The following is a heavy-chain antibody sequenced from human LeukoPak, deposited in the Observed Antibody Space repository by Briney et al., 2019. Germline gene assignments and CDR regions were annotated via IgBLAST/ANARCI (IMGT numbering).Heavy chain of an antibody. CDR2: INHSGYT. CDR1: GVSFNDYY. CDR3: TRMTTGHDY. V-gene: IGHV4-34*01. Sequence: PSETLSLTCAVSGVSFNDYYWSWVRQTPGKGLEWMGEINHSGYTNDCPSLKSRVTLSIDSSSKQSSLNLRCVIVADSSSYYCTRMTTGHDYWGQGTLVTVSS. J-gene: IGHJ4*02. D-gene: IGHD4-17*01.